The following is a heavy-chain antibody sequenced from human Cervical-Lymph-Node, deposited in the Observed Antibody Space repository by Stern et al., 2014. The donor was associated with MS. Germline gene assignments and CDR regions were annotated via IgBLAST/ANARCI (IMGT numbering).Heavy chain of an antibody. J-gene: IGHJ4*02. Sequence: QVQLGQSGPGLVKPSETLSLTCSVSGGSISSYYWNWIRQPPGKGLEWIANVHYSGTTNYNPSLKSRVTILLDTSMNKISLKLTSVTAADTAVYYCAGSGTYYPDYWGQGILVTVSS. CDR1: GGSISSYY. D-gene: IGHD3-3*01. CDR2: VHYSGTT. V-gene: IGHV4-59*08. CDR3: AGSGTYYPDY.